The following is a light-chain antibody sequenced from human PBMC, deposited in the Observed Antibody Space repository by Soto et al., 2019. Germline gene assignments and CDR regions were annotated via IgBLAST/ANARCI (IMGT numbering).Light chain of an antibody. CDR3: CSFAGPRGLI. J-gene: IGLJ2*01. Sequence: QSVLTQPASVSESPGQSITISCTGTSSDVGIYNLVSWFQQHPGKAPKLMIYEGSKRPSGISDRFSGSKSGNTAFLTISGLQAEDESDYYCCSFAGPRGLIFGGGTQLTVL. CDR1: SSDVGIYNL. CDR2: EGS. V-gene: IGLV2-23*01.